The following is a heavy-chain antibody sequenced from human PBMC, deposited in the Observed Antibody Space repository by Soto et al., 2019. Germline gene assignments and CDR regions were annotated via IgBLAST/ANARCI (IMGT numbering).Heavy chain of an antibody. CDR1: GFSFSGSA. CDR3: TRHGVDY. J-gene: IGHJ4*02. V-gene: IGHV3-73*02. CDR2: IRSKTNNYAT. Sequence: EVQLVASGGGLVQPGGSLKLSCVASGFSFSGSALHWVRQASGKGLEWIGRIRSKTNNYATAHAASVEGRFTVSRDDSENTAYLQMNSLTTEDTAVYYCTRHGVDYWGQGTLVTVSS. D-gene: IGHD3-3*01.